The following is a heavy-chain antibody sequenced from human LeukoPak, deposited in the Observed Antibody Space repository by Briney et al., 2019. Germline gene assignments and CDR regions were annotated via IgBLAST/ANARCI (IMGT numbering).Heavy chain of an antibody. CDR1: GFTFCSYA. Sequence: GGSLRLSCAASGFTFCSYAMLWLRQAPGKGLEWVAVISYDGSNKYYADSVKGRFTISRDNYKNTLYLQMNSLRAEDTAVYYCARGEYYDYVWGSYRYRYFDYWGQGTLVTVSS. CDR3: ARGEYYDYVWGSYRYRYFDY. J-gene: IGHJ4*02. V-gene: IGHV3-30*04. CDR2: ISYDGSNK. D-gene: IGHD3-16*02.